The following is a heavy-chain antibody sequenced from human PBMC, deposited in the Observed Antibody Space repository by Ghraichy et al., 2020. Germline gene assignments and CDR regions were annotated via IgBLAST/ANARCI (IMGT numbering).Heavy chain of an antibody. CDR2: ISPSGGST. Sequence: GGSLRLSCAASGFTFSSYDMTWVRQAPGKGLEWISAISPSGGSTYYADSVKGRFTISRDSSKNTLYLQMNSLRAEETAVYYCAKPPQRELYYLDVWGKGTTVTVSS. CDR1: GFTFSSYD. CDR3: AKPPQRELYYLDV. J-gene: IGHJ6*03. V-gene: IGHV3-23*01. D-gene: IGHD1-26*01.